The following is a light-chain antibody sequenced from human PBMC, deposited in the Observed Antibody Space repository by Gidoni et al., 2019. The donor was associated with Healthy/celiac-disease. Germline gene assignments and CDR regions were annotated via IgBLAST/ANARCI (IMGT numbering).Light chain of an antibody. CDR2: LNSDGSP. Sequence: QFVLTQSPSAPSPLRSSVKPTCTLSSGHSSYAIPWHQQQPENGPRYLMKLNSDGSPSRGHGIPARFSGSSSGAERYLTIASLQSEDEADYYCQTWGTGIWVFGGGTKLTVL. V-gene: IGLV4-69*01. J-gene: IGLJ3*02. CDR3: QTWGTGIWV. CDR1: SGHSSYA.